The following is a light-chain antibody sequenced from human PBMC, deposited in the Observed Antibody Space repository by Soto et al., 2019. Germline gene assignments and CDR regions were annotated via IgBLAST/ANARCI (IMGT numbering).Light chain of an antibody. Sequence: EIGMTQSTATLSVSAGESATLSSRASQSISSSKLAWYQQNPGKAPRLLLYGASNRATGIPARFSGSVSGIDFTLSISSLEPEDFAVYYCQQRRSWPPTITFGQGTRLEIK. J-gene: IGKJ5*01. CDR2: GAS. CDR3: QQRRSWPPTIT. CDR1: QSISSSK. V-gene: IGKV3D-20*02.